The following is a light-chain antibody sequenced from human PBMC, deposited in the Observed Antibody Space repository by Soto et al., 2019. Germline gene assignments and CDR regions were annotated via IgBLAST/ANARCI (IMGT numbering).Light chain of an antibody. CDR2: DAS. Sequence: DIQMTQSPSTLSASVGDRVTITCRASQSISSWLAWYQQKPGKAPKLLIYDASSLESGVPSRFSGSGSGTEFTLTISRLQPDDFATYYCQQYNSYSWTFGQGTKVELK. CDR3: QQYNSYSWT. V-gene: IGKV1-5*01. CDR1: QSISSW. J-gene: IGKJ1*01.